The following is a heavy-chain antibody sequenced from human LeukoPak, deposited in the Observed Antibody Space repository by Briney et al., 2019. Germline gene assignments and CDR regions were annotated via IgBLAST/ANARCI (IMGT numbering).Heavy chain of an antibody. CDR2: IYYSGST. CDR3: ARGMGYSYGLYYFDY. Sequence: KPSETLSLTCTVSGGSVSSGSYYWSWIRQPPGKGLEWIGYIYYSGSTNYNPSLKSRVTTSIDTSKNQFSLNLTSVTAADTAVYYCARGMGYSYGLYYFDYWGQGTLVTVSS. V-gene: IGHV4-61*01. CDR1: GGSVSSGSYY. J-gene: IGHJ4*02. D-gene: IGHD5-18*01.